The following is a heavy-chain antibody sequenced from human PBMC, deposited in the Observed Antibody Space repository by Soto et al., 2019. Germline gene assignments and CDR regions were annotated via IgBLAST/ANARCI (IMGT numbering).Heavy chain of an antibody. Sequence: QVQLQESGPGLVKPSETLSLTCTVSGVSISSSYWSWIRQSPGKEMQWIGYIYYSGSVKYNPYLNSRVTKSTDMSRNQLSLRVTPVTAADTALYYCARGMYDSSGFSNPFDIWGQGTMVTVSS. J-gene: IGHJ3*02. V-gene: IGHV4-59*01. D-gene: IGHD3-22*01. CDR3: ARGMYDSSGFSNPFDI. CDR2: IYYSGSV. CDR1: GVSISSSY.